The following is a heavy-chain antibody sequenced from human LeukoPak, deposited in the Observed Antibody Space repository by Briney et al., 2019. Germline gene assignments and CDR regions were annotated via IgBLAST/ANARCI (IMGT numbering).Heavy chain of an antibody. Sequence: PSETLSLTCAVYGGSFSGYYWSWIRQPPGKELEWIGEINHSGSTNYNPSLKSRVTISVDTSKNQFSLKLSSVTAADTAVYYCARGDRINYYGMDVWGQGTTVTVSS. CDR1: GGSFSGYY. J-gene: IGHJ6*02. V-gene: IGHV4-34*01. CDR3: ARGDRINYYGMDV. CDR2: INHSGST. D-gene: IGHD1-14*01.